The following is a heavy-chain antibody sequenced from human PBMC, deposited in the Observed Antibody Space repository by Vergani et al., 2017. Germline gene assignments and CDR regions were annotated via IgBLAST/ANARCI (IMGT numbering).Heavy chain of an antibody. CDR3: ARGDYGILTGYRY. CDR1: GYTFSNYY. D-gene: IGHD3-9*01. V-gene: IGHV1-46*03. Sequence: QVQVVQSGAEVKKSGASVKVSCKTSGYTFSNYYMHWVRQAPGQGREWMGIINPSGGHTNYAQLFQGRVTMTRDTSTSTVYMELSSLRSEDTAIYYCARGDYGILTGYRYWGQGAMVTVSA. CDR2: INPSGGHT. J-gene: IGHJ4*02.